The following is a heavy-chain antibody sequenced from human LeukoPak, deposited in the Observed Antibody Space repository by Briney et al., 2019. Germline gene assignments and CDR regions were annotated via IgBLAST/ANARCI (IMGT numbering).Heavy chain of an antibody. D-gene: IGHD1-26*01. CDR1: GFTFDDYA. V-gene: IGHV3-48*04. CDR3: ARSGSYLVLNY. Sequence: GGSLRLSCAASGFTFDDYAMHWVRQAPGKGLAWVSYISSSSSTIYYADSVKGRFTISRDNAKNSLYLQMNSLRAEDTAVYYCARSGSYLVLNYWGQGTLVTVSS. J-gene: IGHJ4*02. CDR2: ISSSSSTI.